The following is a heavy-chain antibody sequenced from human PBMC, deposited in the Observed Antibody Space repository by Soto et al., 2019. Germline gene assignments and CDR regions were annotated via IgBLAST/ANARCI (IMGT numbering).Heavy chain of an antibody. CDR1: GGIRSFG. J-gene: IGHJ5*02. D-gene: IGHD5-12*01. CDR3: GRVIPGLDIVSTIGCFAP. CDR2: IIPIFGKV. V-gene: IGHV1-69*12. Sequence: QVQLVQSGAEVKKPGSSVKVSCKASGGIRSFGFAWVRQAPGQGLEWMGGIIPIFGKVNYAPEFQGRVSTTGEEPTRTVYMEPSSMSYGATAVYYCGRVIPGLDIVSTIGCFAPWGQGTLVSFSS.